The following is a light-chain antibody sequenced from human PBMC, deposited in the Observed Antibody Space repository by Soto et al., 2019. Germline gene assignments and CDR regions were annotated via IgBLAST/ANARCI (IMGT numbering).Light chain of an antibody. CDR1: QPISSW. V-gene: IGKV1-12*01. CDR2: AAS. Sequence: DIQMTQSPSTVSASVGDRVTITCRASQPISSWLAWFRQRPGKAPELLIYAASTLHNGVPSRFSGSGSGTDFALTISGLQPEDLATYYCQQASSFPHTFGQGTRVDIK. J-gene: IGKJ2*01. CDR3: QQASSFPHT.